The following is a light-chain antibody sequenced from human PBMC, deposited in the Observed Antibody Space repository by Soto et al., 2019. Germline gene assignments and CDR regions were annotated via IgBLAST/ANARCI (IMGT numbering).Light chain of an antibody. Sequence: SVLNQPPSSSGSPGESVTLSCPGTSSDVGGYNYVSWSQQHPGKAPQLMIYEVSNRPSGVSNRFSGSKSGNTASLTISGLQAEDEADYYCSSYTSSSTFVFGTGTKVTVL. J-gene: IGLJ1*01. CDR2: EVS. V-gene: IGLV2-14*01. CDR3: SSYTSSSTFV. CDR1: SSDVGGYNY.